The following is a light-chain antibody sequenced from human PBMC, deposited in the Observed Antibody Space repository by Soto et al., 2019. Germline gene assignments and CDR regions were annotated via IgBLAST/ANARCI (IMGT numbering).Light chain of an antibody. Sequence: EIVSTQSPGTLSLSPGARAPLSCRASQSVSILLAWYQQKPGQAPRLLMYGISRRATGIPDRFSGSGSGTDFTLTITRLEPEDFAVYYCQQYVTSSPRTFGQGTKVDIK. J-gene: IGKJ1*01. V-gene: IGKV3-20*01. CDR2: GIS. CDR3: QQYVTSSPRT. CDR1: QSVSIL.